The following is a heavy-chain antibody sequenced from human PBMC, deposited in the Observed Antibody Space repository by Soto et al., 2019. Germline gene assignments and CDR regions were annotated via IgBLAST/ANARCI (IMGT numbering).Heavy chain of an antibody. V-gene: IGHV5-10-1*01. CDR2: IDPSDSYT. CDR1: GYSFTSYW. J-gene: IGHJ6*02. CDR3: ARQRGAARYYGMDV. D-gene: IGHD6-6*01. Sequence: GESLKISCRGSGYSFTSYWISWVRQMPGKGLEWMGRIDPSDSYTNYSPSFQGHVTISADKSISTAYLQWSSLKASDTAMYYCARQRGAARYYGMDVWGQGTTVTVSS.